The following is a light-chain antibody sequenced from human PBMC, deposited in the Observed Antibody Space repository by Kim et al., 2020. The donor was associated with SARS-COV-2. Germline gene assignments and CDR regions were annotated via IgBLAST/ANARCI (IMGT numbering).Light chain of an antibody. CDR3: SSYTSSSTYV. V-gene: IGLV2-14*04. CDR1: TRYVGGYNY. Sequence: GQSLTVSCTGTTRYVGGYNYVSWYQQHPGKAPKLMIYDVSKRPSGVSNRFSGSKSGNTASLTISGLQAEDEADYYCSSYTSSSTYVFGTGTKVTVL. CDR2: DVS. J-gene: IGLJ1*01.